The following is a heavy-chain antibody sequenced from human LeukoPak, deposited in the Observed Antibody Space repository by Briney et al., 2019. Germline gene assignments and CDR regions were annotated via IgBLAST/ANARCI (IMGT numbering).Heavy chain of an antibody. CDR1: GGTFSSYA. CDR2: IIPIFGTA. V-gene: IGHV1-69*13. CDR3: ARLAGISTGPFSSDY. D-gene: IGHD3-10*01. Sequence: SVKVSCKASGGTFSSYAISWVRQAPGQGLEWMGGIIPIFGTANYAQKFQGRVTITADESTSTAYMELSSLRSEDTAVYYCARLAGISTGPFSSDYWGQGTLVTVSS. J-gene: IGHJ4*02.